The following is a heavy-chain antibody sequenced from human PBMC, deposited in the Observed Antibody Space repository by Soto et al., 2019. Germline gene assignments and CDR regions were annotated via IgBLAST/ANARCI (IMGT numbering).Heavy chain of an antibody. Sequence: SLTCSVSAGSISNYHWSWIRQPPGKGLEWIGYIFYTGKTNYNPSLKSRVTISLDTSKNQFSLRLDSVTAADTAVYYCARVLEVAGGFDPWGQGTLVTVSS. D-gene: IGHD2-15*01. CDR2: IFYTGKT. V-gene: IGHV4-59*01. J-gene: IGHJ5*02. CDR3: ARVLEVAGGFDP. CDR1: AGSISNYH.